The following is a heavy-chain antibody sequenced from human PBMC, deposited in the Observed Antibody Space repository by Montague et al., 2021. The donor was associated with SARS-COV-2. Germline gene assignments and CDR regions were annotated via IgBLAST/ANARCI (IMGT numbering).Heavy chain of an antibody. CDR2: IYYRGAS. J-gene: IGHJ3*01. CDR1: GGSINSSTYY. V-gene: IGHV4-39*01. CDR3: ARRVTRGAFDV. D-gene: IGHD1-1*01. Sequence: SETLSLTCIVSGGSINSSTYYWAWIRQPPGKGLEWIATIYYRGASWSHPSLRSRVTISADTSRNQFNLKLTSVTAADMGLYYCARRVTRGAFDVWGQGTMVTVSS.